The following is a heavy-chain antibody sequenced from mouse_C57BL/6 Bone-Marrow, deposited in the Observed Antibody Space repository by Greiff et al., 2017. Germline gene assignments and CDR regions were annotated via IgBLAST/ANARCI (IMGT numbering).Heavy chain of an antibody. CDR2: IYPRSGNT. J-gene: IGHJ2*01. Sequence: VQLQQSGAELARPGASVKLSCTASGYTFTSYGISWVQQSTGQGLEWIGAIYPRSGNTYYNEKFKGKATLTADKSSSTGYMELRSLTSEDSAVYFCARSRITTVVATEYWGQGTTRTVSS. CDR3: ARSRITTVVATEY. CDR1: GYTFTSYG. D-gene: IGHD1-1*01. V-gene: IGHV1-81*01.